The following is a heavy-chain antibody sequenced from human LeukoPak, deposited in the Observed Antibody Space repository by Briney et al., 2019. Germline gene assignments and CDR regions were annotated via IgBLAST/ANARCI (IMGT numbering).Heavy chain of an antibody. V-gene: IGHV4-39*07. Sequence: SETLSLTCTVSGGSISSSSYYWGWIRQPPGKGLEWIGSIYYSGSTYYNPSLKSRVTISVDTSKNQFSLKLSSVTAADTAVYYCASCIVVDSPLRFDYWGQGTLVTVSS. D-gene: IGHD3-22*01. CDR1: GGSISSSSYY. CDR3: ASCIVVDSPLRFDY. CDR2: IYYSGST. J-gene: IGHJ4*02.